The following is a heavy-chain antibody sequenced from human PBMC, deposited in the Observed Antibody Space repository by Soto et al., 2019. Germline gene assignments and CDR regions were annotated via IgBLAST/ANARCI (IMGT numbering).Heavy chain of an antibody. CDR1: GFTFSSYG. J-gene: IGHJ6*02. CDR3: TRVVCRDFLEWSGLDV. D-gene: IGHD3-3*01. CDR2: ISYDGSNK. Sequence: GGSLRLSCAASGFTFSSYGMHWVRQAPGKGLEWVAVISYDGSNKYYADSVKGRSTISRDNSKNTLYLQVNSLRAEDTAVCFCTRVVCRDFLEWSGLDVWGQGTTVTVSS. V-gene: IGHV3-30*03.